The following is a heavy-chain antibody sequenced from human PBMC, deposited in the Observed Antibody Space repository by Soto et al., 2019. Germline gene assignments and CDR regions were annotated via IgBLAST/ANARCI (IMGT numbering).Heavy chain of an antibody. Sequence: GGSLRLSCAASGFTVSSNYMIWVRQAPGKGLEWVSVIYSGGSTYYADSVKGRFTISRDNSKNTLYLQMNSLRAEDTAVYYCARDRDSSSAVTFGYYGMDVWGQGTTVTVSS. CDR1: GFTVSSNY. J-gene: IGHJ6*02. CDR2: IYSGGST. V-gene: IGHV3-53*01. CDR3: ARDRDSSSAVTFGYYGMDV. D-gene: IGHD6-6*01.